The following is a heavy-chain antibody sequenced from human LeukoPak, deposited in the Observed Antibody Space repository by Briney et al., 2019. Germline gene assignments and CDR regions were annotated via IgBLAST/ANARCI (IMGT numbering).Heavy chain of an antibody. J-gene: IGHJ6*03. D-gene: IGHD6-13*01. CDR1: GFTFSSYS. CDR3: ARDRGSSWYDYYYYMDV. CDR2: ITSSSTTI. V-gene: IGHV3-48*04. Sequence: QSGGSLRLSCAASGFTFSSYSMNWVRQAPGKGLEWVSYITSSSTTIYYADSVKGRFTISRDNAKNSLYLQMNSLRAEDTAVYYCARDRGSSWYDYYYYMDVWGKGTTVTVSS.